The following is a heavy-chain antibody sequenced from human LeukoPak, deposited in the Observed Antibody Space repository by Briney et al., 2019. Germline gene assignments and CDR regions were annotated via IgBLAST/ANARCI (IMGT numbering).Heavy chain of an antibody. D-gene: IGHD6-19*01. CDR2: IWYDGSNK. V-gene: IGHV3-33*01. CDR3: ARDGIAVAGDKFDY. CDR1: GFTFSRYG. J-gene: IGHJ4*02. Sequence: GRSLRLSCAASGFTFSRYGMHWVRQAPGKGLEWVAVIWYDGSNKYYADSVKGRFTISRDNSKNTLYLQMNSLRAEDTAVYYCARDGIAVAGDKFDYWGQGTLVTVSS.